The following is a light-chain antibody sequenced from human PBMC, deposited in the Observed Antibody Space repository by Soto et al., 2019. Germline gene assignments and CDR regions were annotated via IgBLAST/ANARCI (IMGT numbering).Light chain of an antibody. V-gene: IGLV4-69*01. CDR3: QTWGTGTVV. CDR1: SGRSSYA. J-gene: IGLJ2*01. Sequence: QLVLTQSPSASASLGTSVKLTCTLSSGRSSYAIAWHQQLPEKGPRYLMKLNSDGSHNKGDGIPDRFSGSSSGAERYLTISSLQSEDEADYYCQTWGTGTVVFGGGTKVTVL. CDR2: LNSDGSH.